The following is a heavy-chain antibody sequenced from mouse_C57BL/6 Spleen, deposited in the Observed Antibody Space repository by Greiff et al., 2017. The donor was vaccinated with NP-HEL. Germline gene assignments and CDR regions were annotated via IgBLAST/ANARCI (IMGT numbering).Heavy chain of an antibody. V-gene: IGHV3-2*02. CDR1: GYSITSGYG. J-gene: IGHJ2*01. Sequence: EVQLQQSGPGLVKPSQSLSLTCTVTGYSITSGYGWNWIRQFPGNKLEWMGYISYSGSSNYKPSLKSRISITRDTSKNQFFLQLNSVTPEDTATYYCARTARIKYWGQGTTLTVSS. CDR3: ARTARIKY. D-gene: IGHD3-3*01. CDR2: ISYSGSS.